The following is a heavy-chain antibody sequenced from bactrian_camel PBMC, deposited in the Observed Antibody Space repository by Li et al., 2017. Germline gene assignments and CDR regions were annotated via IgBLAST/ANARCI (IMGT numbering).Heavy chain of an antibody. J-gene: IGHJ6*01. CDR2: IDSDGST. CDR1: GYTYSSYC. V-gene: IGHV3S26*01. Sequence: HVQLVESGGGLVQPGGSLRLSCAASGYTYSSYCMGWFRQAPGKEREGVAAIDSDGSTSYEDSVQGRFTISQDNAKNTLYLQMNSLKPEDTAMYYCAAGFRHSGSWCPDRLYLGDFAYWGRGTQVTVS. D-gene: IGHD3*01. CDR3: AAGFRHSGSWCPDRLYLGDFAY.